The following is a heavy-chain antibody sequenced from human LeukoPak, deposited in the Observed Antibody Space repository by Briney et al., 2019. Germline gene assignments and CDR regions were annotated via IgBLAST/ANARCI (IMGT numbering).Heavy chain of an antibody. V-gene: IGHV1-18*01. J-gene: IGHJ3*02. D-gene: IGHD2-2*02. Sequence: GASVKVSCKASGYTFTSYGISWVRQAPGQGLEWMGWISAYNGNTNYAQKLQGRVTMTTDTSTSTAYMELRSLRSDDTAVYYCASLGYCSSTSCYKEDAFDIWGQGTMVTVSS. CDR3: ASLGYCSSTSCYKEDAFDI. CDR2: ISAYNGNT. CDR1: GYTFTSYG.